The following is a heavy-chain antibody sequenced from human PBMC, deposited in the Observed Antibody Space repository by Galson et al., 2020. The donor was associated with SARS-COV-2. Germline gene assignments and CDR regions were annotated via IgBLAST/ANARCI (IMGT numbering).Heavy chain of an antibody. D-gene: IGHD3-3*01. Sequence: SETLSLTCTVSGGSISSSSYYWGWIRQPPGKGLEWIGSIYYSGSTYYNPSLKSRVTISVDTSKNQFSLKLSSVTAADTAVYYCASHQYYDFWSGYWLGYFDYWGQGTLVTVSS. CDR1: GGSISSSSYY. J-gene: IGHJ4*02. V-gene: IGHV4-39*01. CDR2: IYYSGST. CDR3: ASHQYYDFWSGYWLGYFDY.